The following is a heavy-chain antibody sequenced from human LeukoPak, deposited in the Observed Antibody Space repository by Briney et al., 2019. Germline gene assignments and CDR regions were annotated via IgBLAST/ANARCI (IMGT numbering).Heavy chain of an antibody. J-gene: IGHJ4*02. D-gene: IGHD3-10*01. CDR2: IYYSGST. V-gene: IGHV4-59*08. CDR1: GGSISSYY. Sequence: PSETLSLTCTVSGGSISSYYWSWIRQPPGKGLEWIGYIYYSGSTNYNPSLKSRVTISVDTSKNPFSLKLSSVTAADTAVYYCSRHSLRITMVRGVITDGGQGTLVTVSS. CDR3: SRHSLRITMVRGVITD.